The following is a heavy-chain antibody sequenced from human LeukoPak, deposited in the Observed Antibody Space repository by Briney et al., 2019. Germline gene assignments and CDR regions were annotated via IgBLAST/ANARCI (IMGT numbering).Heavy chain of an antibody. CDR2: TYYRSKWYN. V-gene: IGHV6-1*01. J-gene: IGHJ4*02. CDR3: ARRGRYCSGGSCYVSR. Sequence: SQTLSLTCAISGDSVSSNSAAWNWIRQSPSRGLEWLGRTYYRSKWYNDYAVSVKSRITINPDTSKNQFSLQLNSVTPEDTAVYYCARRGRYCSGGSCYVSRWGQGTLVTVSS. D-gene: IGHD2-15*01. CDR1: GDSVSSNSAA.